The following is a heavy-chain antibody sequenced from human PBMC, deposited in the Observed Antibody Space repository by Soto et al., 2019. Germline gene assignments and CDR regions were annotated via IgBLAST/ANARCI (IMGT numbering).Heavy chain of an antibody. J-gene: IGHJ5*02. Sequence: QVQLVQSGAEVKKPGATVKVSCKASGYTSTNLDINWVRQAAGQGLEWLGWMNPNSDTGFAQKFQGRVTLTRNTPINTVYMQLSGLSSEDTHVYFCVWFQETLGFTSLGQGTPV. CDR3: VWFQETLGFTS. V-gene: IGHV1-8*01. CDR2: MNPNSDT. D-gene: IGHD2-21*01. CDR1: GYTSTNLD.